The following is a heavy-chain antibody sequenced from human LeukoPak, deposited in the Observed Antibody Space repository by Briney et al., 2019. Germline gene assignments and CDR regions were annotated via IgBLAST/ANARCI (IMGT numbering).Heavy chain of an antibody. J-gene: IGHJ4*02. Sequence: ASVKVSCTASGYTFTGYYMHWVRQAPGQGLEWMGWINPNSGGTNYAQKFQGRVTMTRDTSISTAYMELSRLRSDDTAVYYCARGRIAARLFDYWGQGTLVTVSS. CDR3: ARGRIAARLFDY. V-gene: IGHV1-2*02. CDR2: INPNSGGT. D-gene: IGHD6-6*01. CDR1: GYTFTGYY.